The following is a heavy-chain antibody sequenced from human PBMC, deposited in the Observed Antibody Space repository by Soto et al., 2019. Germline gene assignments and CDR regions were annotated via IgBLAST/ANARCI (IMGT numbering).Heavy chain of an antibody. CDR2: IYNTGLT. D-gene: IGHD3-10*01. Sequence: QVQLRESGPGLVKPSGTLSLTCAVSGGSIFSANWWTWVRQTPGKGLEWLGEIYNTGLTNSRPSPKRRLNIAVDTTKNQFSLRLTSVTAVDEAVYNFARNSGTGTCLDVWGQGTTVPVSS. J-gene: IGHJ3*01. V-gene: IGHV4-4*02. CDR1: GGSIFSANW. CDR3: ARNSGTGTCLDV.